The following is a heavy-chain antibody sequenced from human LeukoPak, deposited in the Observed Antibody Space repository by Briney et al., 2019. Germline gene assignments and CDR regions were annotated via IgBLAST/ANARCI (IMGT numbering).Heavy chain of an antibody. CDR1: GFTFDDYA. V-gene: IGHV3-9*01. CDR3: AKRGDGSGWPQGYYFDS. CDR2: ISWNSGRI. Sequence: PGRSLRLSCAASGFTFDDYAMHWVRQAPGKGLEWVSGISWNSGRIGYGDSVKGRFTISRDTSKSTVFLQMNSLRAEDTALYYCAKRGDGSGWPQGYYFDSWGQGTLVTVSS. D-gene: IGHD6-19*01. J-gene: IGHJ4*02.